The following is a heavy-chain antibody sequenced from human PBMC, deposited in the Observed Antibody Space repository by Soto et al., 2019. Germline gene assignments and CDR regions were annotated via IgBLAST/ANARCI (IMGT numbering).Heavy chain of an antibody. Sequence: GGSVKVSCKVSGHPLSQLSMHWVRQAPGKGLEWVGGFDADEGKTIYAQKFQDRITMTEDTSTDTAYMELSSLISEDTATYYCTTTGNDYGDFDSWGQGTLVTVSS. CDR1: GHPLSQLS. V-gene: IGHV1-24*01. CDR3: TTTGNDYGDFDS. CDR2: FDADEGKT. J-gene: IGHJ4*02. D-gene: IGHD4-17*01.